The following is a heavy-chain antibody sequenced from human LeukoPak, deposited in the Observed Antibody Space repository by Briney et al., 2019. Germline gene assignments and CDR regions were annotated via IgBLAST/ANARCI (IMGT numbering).Heavy chain of an antibody. J-gene: IGHJ1*01. Sequence: ASVTVSCKASGYSFSNYGIVWVRQAPGQGLEWMGWISAKNDNTKNSQKVQGRVTMTTDSSTGIAYLDLRSLGTDDTAVYYCARASDISWPFENWGQGTLVIVSS. V-gene: IGHV1-18*01. CDR1: GYSFSNYG. CDR2: ISAKNDNT. D-gene: IGHD6-13*01. CDR3: ARASDISWPFEN.